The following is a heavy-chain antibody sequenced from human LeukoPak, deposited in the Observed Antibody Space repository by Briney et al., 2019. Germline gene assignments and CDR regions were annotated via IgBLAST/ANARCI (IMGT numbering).Heavy chain of an antibody. CDR2: INQNGIT. Sequence: PSETLSLTCAISSGSFSGYFWSWIRQSPGKGLEWIGEINQNGITNYNPSLKSRITISVDTSKNQFSLKLSSVTAADTAVYYCAREGGSGWTSNWFDPWGQGTLVTVSS. V-gene: IGHV4-34*01. J-gene: IGHJ5*02. CDR1: SGSFSGYF. D-gene: IGHD6-19*01. CDR3: AREGGSGWTSNWFDP.